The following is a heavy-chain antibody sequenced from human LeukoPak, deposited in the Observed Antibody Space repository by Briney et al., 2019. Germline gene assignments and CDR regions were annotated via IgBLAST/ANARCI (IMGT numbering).Heavy chain of an antibody. V-gene: IGHV3-21*01. J-gene: IGHJ4*02. CDR1: GLTFSSYS. CDR2: ISSSSSYI. CDR3: AREVGATQFDY. D-gene: IGHD1-26*01. Sequence: GGSLRLSCAASGLTFSSYSMNWVRQAPGKGLEWVSSISSSSSYIYYADSVKGRFTISRDNAKNSLYLQMNSLRAEDTAVYYCAREVGATQFDYWGQGTLVTVSS.